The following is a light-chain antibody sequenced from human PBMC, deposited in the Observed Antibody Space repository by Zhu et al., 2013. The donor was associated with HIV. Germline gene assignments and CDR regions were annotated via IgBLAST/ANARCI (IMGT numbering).Light chain of an antibody. CDR1: SSNIGNNF. Sequence: QSVLTQPPSVSAAPGQKVTITCSGGSSNIGNNFVSWYQQLPGTAPKLVIYDSNKRASGIPDRFSGSKSGNAASLTISGLQAEDEADYYCSSYTTSSTRVFGTGTKVTVL. CDR2: DSN. V-gene: IGLV1-51*01. J-gene: IGLJ1*01. CDR3: SSYTTSSTRV.